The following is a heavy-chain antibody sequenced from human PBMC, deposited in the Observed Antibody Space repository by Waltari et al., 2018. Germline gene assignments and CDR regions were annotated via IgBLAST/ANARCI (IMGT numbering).Heavy chain of an antibody. V-gene: IGHV4-39*01. CDR3: ASSPGGEYFDY. D-gene: IGHD1-26*01. CDR1: GGSISSSSYY. J-gene: IGHJ4*02. Sequence: QLQLQESGPGLVKPSETLSLTCTVSGGSISSSSYYWGWIRQPPGKGLEWIGSIYYSGSTYYNPSLKSRVTISVDTSKNQFSLKLSSVTAADTAVYYCASSPGGEYFDYWGQGTLVTVSS. CDR2: IYYSGST.